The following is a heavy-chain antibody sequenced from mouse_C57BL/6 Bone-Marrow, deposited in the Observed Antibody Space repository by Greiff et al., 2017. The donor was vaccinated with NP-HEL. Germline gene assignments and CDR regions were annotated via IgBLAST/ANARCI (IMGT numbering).Heavy chain of an antibody. CDR1: GFTIKDDY. CDR3: TSYYYGSQ. Sequence: EVKLMESGAELVRPGASVKLSCTASGFTIKDDYMHWVKQRPEQGLEWIGWIDPENGATEYASKFQGKATITADTASNTAYLQLSSLTSEDTAVYYCTSYYYGSQGGQGTTLTVSS. J-gene: IGHJ2*01. CDR2: IDPENGAT. V-gene: IGHV14-4*01. D-gene: IGHD1-1*01.